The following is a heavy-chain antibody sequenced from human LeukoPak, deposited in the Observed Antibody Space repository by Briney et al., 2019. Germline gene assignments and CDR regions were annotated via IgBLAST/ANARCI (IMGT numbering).Heavy chain of an antibody. V-gene: IGHV4-38-2*01. J-gene: IGHJ4*02. CDR2: IIVSGVA. CDR1: GNSISNTYY. CDR3: ARNSSGNYFDY. D-gene: IGHD1-26*01. Sequence: RSGTPSLTCAVSGNSISNTYYWGWIRQPPGKELEWIGSIIVSGVAHSNPSLKSRVTISPETSKNQCSLKLSSVTAADTAVYYCARNSSGNYFDYWGQGTLVTVSS.